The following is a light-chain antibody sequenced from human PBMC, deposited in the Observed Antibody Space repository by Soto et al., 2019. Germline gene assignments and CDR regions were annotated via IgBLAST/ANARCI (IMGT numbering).Light chain of an antibody. J-gene: IGLJ1*01. V-gene: IGLV2-14*01. CDR3: SSYASSSTRGV. CDR2: EVS. Sequence: QTLLTKRASLSGSPGQSITISCTGTSSDVGGYNYVSWHQQHPGKAPKLMIYEVSNRPSGVSNRFSGSMSGNTASLTISGLQAEDGAEYYCSSYASSSTRGVFGTGTKVTVL. CDR1: SSDVGGYNY.